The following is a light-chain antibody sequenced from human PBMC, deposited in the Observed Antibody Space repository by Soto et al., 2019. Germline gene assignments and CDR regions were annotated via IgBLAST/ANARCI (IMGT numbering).Light chain of an antibody. CDR2: DVS. J-gene: IGLJ2*01. CDR3: SSYTSSSTLVV. Sequence: QSALTQPASVSGSPGQWITISCTGTSSDVGGYNYVSWYQQHPGKAPKFMIYDVSNRPSGVSNRFSGSKSGNTASLTISGLQAEDEADYYCSSYTSSSTLVVFGGGTKLTVL. V-gene: IGLV2-14*01. CDR1: SSDVGGYNY.